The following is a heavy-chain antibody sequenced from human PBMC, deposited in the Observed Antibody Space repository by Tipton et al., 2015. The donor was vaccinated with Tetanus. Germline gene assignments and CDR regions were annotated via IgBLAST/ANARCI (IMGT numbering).Heavy chain of an antibody. J-gene: IGHJ4*02. V-gene: IGHV4-34*01. CDR1: GGAFSGYY. CDR3: ARPRGYSSGYFYY. CDR2: INHSGGT. Sequence: TLSLTCAVSGGAFSGYYWSWIRQSPGEGLEWIGAINHSGGTNYNPSLGSRVTMSIDTSQKQVSLKLSSVTAADTAVYYCARPRGYSSGYFYYWGLGTLVTVSS. D-gene: IGHD3-22*01.